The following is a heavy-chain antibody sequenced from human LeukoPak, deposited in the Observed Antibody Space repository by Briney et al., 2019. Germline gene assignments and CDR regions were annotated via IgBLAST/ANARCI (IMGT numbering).Heavy chain of an antibody. Sequence: ASVKVSCKASGYTFTGYYMHWVRQAPGQGLEWMGWINPNSGGTNYAQKFQGRVTMTRDTSISTAYMELSRLRSNDTAVYYCARGDRFLEWLPNDYWGQGTLVTVSS. CDR3: ARGDRFLEWLPNDY. CDR1: GYTFTGYY. CDR2: INPNSGGT. V-gene: IGHV1-2*02. D-gene: IGHD3-3*01. J-gene: IGHJ4*02.